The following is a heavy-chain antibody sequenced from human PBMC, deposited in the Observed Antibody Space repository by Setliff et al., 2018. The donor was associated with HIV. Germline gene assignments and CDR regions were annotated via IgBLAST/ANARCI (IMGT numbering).Heavy chain of an antibody. CDR2: FDPEAGEI. CDR3: ATHPPYRSAWYMRS. CDR1: GFTLNELS. Sequence: ASVKVSCKISGFTLNELSIQWVRQAPAKGLEWMGGFDPEAGEIIYAQKFQGRVTMTEDTPTDTAYMDLSSLRSEDTAVYYCATHPPYRSAWYMRSWGQGTLVTVSS. J-gene: IGHJ5*02. D-gene: IGHD6-19*01. V-gene: IGHV1-24*01.